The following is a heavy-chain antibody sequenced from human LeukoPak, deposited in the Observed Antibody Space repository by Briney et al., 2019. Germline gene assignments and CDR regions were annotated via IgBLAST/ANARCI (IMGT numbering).Heavy chain of an antibody. CDR2: ISNNGGYT. D-gene: IGHD2-21*02. CDR1: GFTFSSSA. Sequence: GGSLRLSCAASGFTFSSSAMSWVRQAPGKGLEWVSAISNNGGYTYYADSVQGRFTISRDNSKSTLCLQMNSLRAEDTAVYYCARDATRGGDNDYWGQGTRVIVSS. CDR3: ARDATRGGDNDY. J-gene: IGHJ4*02. V-gene: IGHV3-23*01.